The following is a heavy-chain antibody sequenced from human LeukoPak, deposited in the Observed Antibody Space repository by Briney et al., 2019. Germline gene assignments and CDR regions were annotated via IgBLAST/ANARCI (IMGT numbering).Heavy chain of an antibody. CDR3: ARALWGFGELFGWFDP. CDR1: GGSISSGGYY. J-gene: IGHJ5*02. CDR2: IYYSGST. D-gene: IGHD3-10*01. V-gene: IGHV4-31*03. Sequence: SETLSLTCTVSGGSISSGGYYWSWIRQHPGKGLGWIGYIYYSGSTYYNPPLKSRVTISVDTSKNQFSLKLSSVTAADTAVYYCARALWGFGELFGWFDPWGQGTLVTVSS.